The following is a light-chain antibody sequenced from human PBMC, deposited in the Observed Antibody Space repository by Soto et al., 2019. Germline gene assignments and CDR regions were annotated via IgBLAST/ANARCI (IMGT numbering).Light chain of an antibody. CDR1: QSISSF. Sequence: QRGESGKCVSAGGGGRINKTNRASQSISSFLNWYQQKPGTAPKLVIYAASSLQSGVPSRFSGSGSGTDFTLTISSLQPEDFATYYCQQRFNAPRTVARGTKVDIK. CDR2: AAS. V-gene: IGKV1-39*01. CDR3: QQRFNAPRT. J-gene: IGKJ1*01.